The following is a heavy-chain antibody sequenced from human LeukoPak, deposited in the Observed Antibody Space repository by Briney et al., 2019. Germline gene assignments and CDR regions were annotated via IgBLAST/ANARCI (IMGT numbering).Heavy chain of an antibody. D-gene: IGHD4-11*01. Sequence: SETLSLTCTVSGGSISSYYWSWIRQPPGKGLEWIGYVDHTGSTKFNHSLNRPVSISRDTSKNFFSLRLRSVTAADTAVYFCARGRVSSSTWYSTYYYFFYMDFWGKGTTVTVSS. CDR1: GGSISSYY. CDR2: VDHTGST. J-gene: IGHJ6*03. CDR3: ARGRVSSSTWYSTYYYFFYMDF. V-gene: IGHV4-59*01.